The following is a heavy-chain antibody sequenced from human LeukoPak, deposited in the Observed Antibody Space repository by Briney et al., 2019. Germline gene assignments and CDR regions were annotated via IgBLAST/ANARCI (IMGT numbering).Heavy chain of an antibody. D-gene: IGHD2-15*01. Sequence: GASVKVSCKASGYTFTSYGISWVRQTPGQGLEWMGWISAYNGNTNYAQKLQGRVTMTTDTSTSTAYMELRSLRSDDTAVYYCARAYCSGGSCYFDYWGQGTLVTVSS. CDR3: ARAYCSGGSCYFDY. J-gene: IGHJ4*02. CDR1: GYTFTSYG. CDR2: ISAYNGNT. V-gene: IGHV1-18*01.